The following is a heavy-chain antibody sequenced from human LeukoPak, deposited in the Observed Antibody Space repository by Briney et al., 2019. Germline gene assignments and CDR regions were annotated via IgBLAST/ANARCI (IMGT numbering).Heavy chain of an antibody. CDR2: ISAYNGNT. Sequence: ASVKVSCKASGYTFTSYGISWVRQAPGQGLEWMGWISAYNGNTNYAQKLQGRVTMTTDTSTSTAYMELRSLRSDDTAVYYCARDTSPRNFRCGSCLFDYWGQGTLVTVSS. D-gene: IGHD2-15*01. V-gene: IGHV1-18*01. CDR3: ARDTSPRNFRCGSCLFDY. CDR1: GYTFTSYG. J-gene: IGHJ4*02.